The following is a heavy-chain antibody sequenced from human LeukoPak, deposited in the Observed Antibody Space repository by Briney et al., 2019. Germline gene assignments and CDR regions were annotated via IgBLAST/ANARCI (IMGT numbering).Heavy chain of an antibody. CDR1: GFTFSSYA. CDR3: AKAHQTSTVLYYYYGMDV. Sequence: GGSLRLSCAASGFTFSSYAMSWVRQAPGKGLEWVSAISGSGVSTYYADSVKGRFTISRDNSKNTLYLQMNSLRAEDTAVYYCAKAHQTSTVLYYYYGMDVWGQGTTVTVSS. D-gene: IGHD4-17*01. J-gene: IGHJ6*02. CDR2: ISGSGVST. V-gene: IGHV3-23*01.